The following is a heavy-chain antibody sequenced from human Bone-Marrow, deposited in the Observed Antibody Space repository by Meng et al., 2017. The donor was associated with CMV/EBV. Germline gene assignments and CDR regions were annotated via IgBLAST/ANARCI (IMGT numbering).Heavy chain of an antibody. CDR3: ARGGYCTSAICYKLNAFDI. CDR2: IKLDGSEK. J-gene: IGHJ3*02. V-gene: IGHV3-7*01. D-gene: IGHD2-2*02. Sequence: GESLKISCAASGFVFSTFWMSWVRQVPGKGLEWVANIKLDGSEKYYVESVRGRFTISRDNAKNSLYLQMNSLRAEDTAVYYCARGGYCTSAICYKLNAFDIWGQGTVVTVSS. CDR1: GFVFSTFW.